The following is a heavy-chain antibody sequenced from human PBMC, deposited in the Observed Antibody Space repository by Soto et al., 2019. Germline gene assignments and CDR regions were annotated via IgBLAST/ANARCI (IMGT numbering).Heavy chain of an antibody. Sequence: GASVKGSCKASGYTLTGYYMHWVRQATGQGLEWMGWINPNSGGTNYAQKLEGRVTMTRETCSGTGYMGLSRLGSEDTAMYYCARSPGAVGTSWLDPWGQGSLVTVSS. CDR1: GYTLTGYY. J-gene: IGHJ5*02. V-gene: IGHV1-2*02. CDR3: ARSPGAVGTSWLDP. CDR2: INPNSGGT. D-gene: IGHD6-13*01.